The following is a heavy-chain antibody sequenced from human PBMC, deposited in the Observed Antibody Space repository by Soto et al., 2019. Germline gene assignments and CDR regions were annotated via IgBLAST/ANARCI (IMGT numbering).Heavy chain of an antibody. CDR3: AKHQWPRAWQL. J-gene: IGHJ4*02. V-gene: IGHV1-69*13. D-gene: IGHD6-19*01. CDR2: IIPTFGTV. CDR1: GGTLRNYA. Sequence: SVKVSCKALGGTLRNYAITWVRQAPGQGLEWMGGIIPTFGTVNYAEKFQGRVTITAEESTSTVYMQMSSLTSDDTAAYYCAKHQWPRAWQLWGQGTLVTVSS.